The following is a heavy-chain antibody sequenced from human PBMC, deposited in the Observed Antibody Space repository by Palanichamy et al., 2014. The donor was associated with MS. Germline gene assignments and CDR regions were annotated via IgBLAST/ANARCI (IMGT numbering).Heavy chain of an antibody. J-gene: IGHJ4*02. CDR3: AREGRIAAAGSFDY. CDR2: INTNTGNP. D-gene: IGHD6-13*01. Sequence: QVQLVQSGSELKKPGATVRVSCEASGYTFTAYAMNWVRQAPGQGLEWVGWINTNTGNPTYAQGFTGRFVISLDTSVSTAYLQISSLKAEDTAVYYCAREGRIAAAGSFDYWGQGTLVTVSS. CDR1: GYTFTAYA. V-gene: IGHV7-4-1*02.